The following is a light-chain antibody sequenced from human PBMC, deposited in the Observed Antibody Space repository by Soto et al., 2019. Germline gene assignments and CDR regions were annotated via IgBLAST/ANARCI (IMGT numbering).Light chain of an antibody. Sequence: QSVLTQPPSASGSPGQSVAISCTGTSSDVGGYNYVSWYQQHPGKAPKLMIYEVNKRPSGVPDRFSGSKSGNTASLTVSGLQAEDEADYYCSSYTSSSTLYVFGTGTKLTVL. CDR1: SSDVGGYNY. CDR3: SSYTSSSTLYV. J-gene: IGLJ1*01. V-gene: IGLV2-8*01. CDR2: EVN.